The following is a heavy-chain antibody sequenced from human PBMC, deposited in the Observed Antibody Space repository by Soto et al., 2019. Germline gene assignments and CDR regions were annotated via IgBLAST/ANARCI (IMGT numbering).Heavy chain of an antibody. CDR2: ISAYNGNT. V-gene: IGHV1-18*04. J-gene: IGHJ6*02. CDR1: GYTFTSYG. CDR3: ARGMVRGVVGYYYGMDV. Sequence: ASVKVSCKASGYTFTSYGISWVRQAPGQGLEWMGWISAYNGNTNYAQKLQGRVTMTTDTSTSTAYMELRSLRSDDTAVYYCARGMVRGVVGYYYGMDVWGQGTTVTVSS. D-gene: IGHD3-10*01.